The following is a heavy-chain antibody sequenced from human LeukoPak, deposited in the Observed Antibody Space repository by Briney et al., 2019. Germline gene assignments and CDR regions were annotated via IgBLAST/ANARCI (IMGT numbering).Heavy chain of an antibody. J-gene: IGHJ6*03. CDR3: VKEVTTYYYYYYYMDV. V-gene: IGHV1-69*04. CDR1: GGTFSSYA. CDR2: IIPILGIA. Sequence: KISCKASGGTFSSYAISWVRQAPGQGLEWMGRIIPILGIANYAQKFQGRVTITADKSTSTAYMELSSLRAEDTAVYYCVKEVTTYYYYYYYMDVWGKGTTVTVSS. D-gene: IGHD2/OR15-2a*01.